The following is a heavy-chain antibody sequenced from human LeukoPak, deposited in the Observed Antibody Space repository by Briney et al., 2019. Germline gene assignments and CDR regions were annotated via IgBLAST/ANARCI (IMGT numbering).Heavy chain of an antibody. Sequence: PSETLSLTCAVSNNFIRNGYYWGWIRQPPGKGLEWIGSIYHSGSTYYNPSLKSRLTISLDTSKSHFSLNLSSATAADTAVYYCARENYQGAFDIWGQGTMVTVSS. CDR3: ARENYQGAFDI. J-gene: IGHJ3*02. CDR2: IYHSGST. V-gene: IGHV4-38-2*01. D-gene: IGHD1-7*01. CDR1: NNFIRNGYY.